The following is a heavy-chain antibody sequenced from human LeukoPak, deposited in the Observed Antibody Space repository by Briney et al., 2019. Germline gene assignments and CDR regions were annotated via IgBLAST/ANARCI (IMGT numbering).Heavy chain of an antibody. CDR1: GGSISSYY. D-gene: IGHD6-19*01. CDR3: ARELAVAGTNWFDP. Sequence: SETLSLTCTVSGGSISSYYWSWIRQPPGKGLEWIGYIYYSGSTNHNPSLKSRVTISVDTSKNQFSLKLSSVTAADTAVYYCARELAVAGTNWFDPWGQGTLVTVSS. V-gene: IGHV4-59*01. J-gene: IGHJ5*02. CDR2: IYYSGST.